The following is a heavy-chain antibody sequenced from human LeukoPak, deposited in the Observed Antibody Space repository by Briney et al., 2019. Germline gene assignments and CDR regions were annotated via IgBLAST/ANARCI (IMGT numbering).Heavy chain of an antibody. CDR1: GGSISSSSYY. CDR3: AREESYFDNSEIFDY. Sequence: SETLSLTCTVSGGSISSSSYYWGWIRQPPGKGLEWIGSIYYSGSTYYNPSLKSRVTISVDTSKNQFSLKLSSVTAADTAVYYCAREESYFDNSEIFDYWGQGTLVTVSS. CDR2: IYYSGST. V-gene: IGHV4-39*02. D-gene: IGHD3-22*01. J-gene: IGHJ4*02.